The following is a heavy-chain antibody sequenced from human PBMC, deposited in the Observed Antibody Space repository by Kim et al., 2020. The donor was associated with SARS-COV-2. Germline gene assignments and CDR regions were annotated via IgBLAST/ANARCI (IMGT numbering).Heavy chain of an antibody. J-gene: IGHJ6*02. CDR1: GFTFGDYA. V-gene: IGHV3-9*01. Sequence: GGSLRLSCAASGFTFGDYAMHWVRQAPGKGLEWVSGISWNSGSIGYADSVKGRFTISRDNAKNSLYLQMNSLRAEDTALYYCAKDTVYQAKTWLRGAYYYYGMDVWGQGTTVTVSS. D-gene: IGHD2-8*01. CDR2: ISWNSGSI. CDR3: AKDTVYQAKTWLRGAYYYYGMDV.